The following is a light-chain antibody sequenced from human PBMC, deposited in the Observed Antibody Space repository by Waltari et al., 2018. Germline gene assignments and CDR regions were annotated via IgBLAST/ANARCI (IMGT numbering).Light chain of an antibody. CDR1: QSLLHSDGRAR. CDR2: EVS. V-gene: IGKV2D-29*02. J-gene: IGKJ1*01. Sequence: EIVMTHAPLPLSVTPGQPASMSCKSSQSLLHSDGRARLYWYLQKPGQSPQLLISEVSNRFSGVTERFSGSGSGTDFTLKISRVEAEDVGVYFCMQNIQLPTFGQGTKVEIE. CDR3: MQNIQLPT.